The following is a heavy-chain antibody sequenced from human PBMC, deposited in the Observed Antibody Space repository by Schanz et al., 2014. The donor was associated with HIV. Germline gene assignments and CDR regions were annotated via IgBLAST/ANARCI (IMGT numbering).Heavy chain of an antibody. D-gene: IGHD3-3*01. J-gene: IGHJ4*02. CDR3: AKRIIFGVVCPANFDY. CDR1: GFTVSSNY. Sequence: EVQLVESGGGLIQPGGSLRLSCAASGFTVSSNYMSWVRQAPGRGLEWVSAISGSGGSTYYADSVKGRFTISRDNSKNTLYLQMNSLRAEDTAVYYCAKRIIFGVVCPANFDYWGQGTLVTVSS. V-gene: IGHV3-23*04. CDR2: ISGSGGST.